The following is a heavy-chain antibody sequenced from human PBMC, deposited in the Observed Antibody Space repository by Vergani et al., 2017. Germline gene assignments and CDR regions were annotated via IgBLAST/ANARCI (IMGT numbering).Heavy chain of an antibody. V-gene: IGHV1-2*02. J-gene: IGHJ5*02. CDR1: GYTFTGYY. D-gene: IGHD3-22*01. CDR2: INPNSGGT. Sequence: QVQLVQSGAEVKKPGASVKVSCKASGYTFTGYYMHWVRQAPGQGLEWMGWINPNSGGTNYAQKFQGRVTMTRDTSISTAYMELSRLRSDDTAVYYCARERGRGYYYLWFDPWGQGTLVTVAS. CDR3: ARERGRGYYYLWFDP.